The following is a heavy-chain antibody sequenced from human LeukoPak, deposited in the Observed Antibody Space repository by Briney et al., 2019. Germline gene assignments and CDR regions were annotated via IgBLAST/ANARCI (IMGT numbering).Heavy chain of an antibody. V-gene: IGHV3-23*01. CDR1: GFTVSSHS. J-gene: IGHJ4*02. D-gene: IGHD3-22*01. CDR2: ISGSGGST. Sequence: GGSLRLSCAASGFTVSSHSMNWVRQTPGKGLEWVSAISGSGGSTYYADSVKGRFTISRDNSKNTLYLQMNSLRAEDTAVYYCAPMDYYDSTDYWGQGTLVTVSS. CDR3: APMDYYDSTDY.